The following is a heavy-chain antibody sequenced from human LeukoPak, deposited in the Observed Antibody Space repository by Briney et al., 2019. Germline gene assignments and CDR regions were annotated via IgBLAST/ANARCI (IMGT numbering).Heavy chain of an antibody. CDR1: GGSISSYY. CDR2: INHSGST. Sequence: SEALSLTCTVSGGSISSYYWSWIRQPPGKGLEWIGEINHSGSTNYNPSLKSRVTISVDTSKNQFSLKLSSVTAADTAVYYCARARCSSTSCSARGYYFDYWGQGTLVTVSS. CDR3: ARARCSSTSCSARGYYFDY. D-gene: IGHD2-2*01. J-gene: IGHJ4*02. V-gene: IGHV4-34*01.